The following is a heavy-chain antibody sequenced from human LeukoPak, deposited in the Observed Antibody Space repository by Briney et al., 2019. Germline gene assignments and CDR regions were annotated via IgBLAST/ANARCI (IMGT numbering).Heavy chain of an antibody. D-gene: IGHD1-1*01. Sequence: GGSLRLSCTASGFTFGDYAMSWIRQAPGKGLEWVGFIRSKAYGETADYAASVKGRFTISRDDSKAIAYLQMNSLKTEDTAVFHCTRDRGAYNLYDYWGQGTLVTVSS. CDR2: IRSKAYGETA. V-gene: IGHV3-49*03. J-gene: IGHJ4*02. CDR3: TRDRGAYNLYDY. CDR1: GFTFGDYA.